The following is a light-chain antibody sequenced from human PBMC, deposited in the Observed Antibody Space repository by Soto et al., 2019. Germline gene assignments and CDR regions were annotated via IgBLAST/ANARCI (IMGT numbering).Light chain of an antibody. V-gene: IGKV2-24*01. CDR3: MQQTQFPFT. CDR1: QRLVHSDGDTY. Sequence: DIVMTQTQLSSPVTLGPPASISCRSSQRLVHSDGDTYLNWLQQRPGQPPRLLIYKISKRFSGVPDRFTGSGAGTDFTLKISRVAAEDVGTYYCMQQTQFPFTFGGGTKVDIK. J-gene: IGKJ4*01. CDR2: KIS.